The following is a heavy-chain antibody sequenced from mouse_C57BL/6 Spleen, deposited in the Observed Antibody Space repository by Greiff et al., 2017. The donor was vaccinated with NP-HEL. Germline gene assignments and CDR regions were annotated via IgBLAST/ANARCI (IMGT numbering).Heavy chain of an antibody. Sequence: EVQLQQSGPVLVKPGASVKMSCKASGYTFTDYYMNWVKQSHGKSLEWIGVINPYNGGTSYNQKFKGKATLTVDKSSSTAYMELNSLTSEDSAVYYCASNGFYYDQGFAYWGQGTLVTVSA. J-gene: IGHJ3*01. V-gene: IGHV1-19*01. D-gene: IGHD2-4*01. CDR3: ASNGFYYDQGFAY. CDR2: INPYNGGT. CDR1: GYTFTDYY.